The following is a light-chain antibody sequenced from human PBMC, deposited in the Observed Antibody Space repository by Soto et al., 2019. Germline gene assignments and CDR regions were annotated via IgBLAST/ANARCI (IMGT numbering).Light chain of an antibody. CDR3: CSYAGDFYV. Sequence: QSVLTQPRSVSGSPGQSAAISCTGTTSDVGGYDYVSWHQQHPGKAPELIIFDVSKRPSGVPDRFSGSKSGNTASLTISGLQAEDEADYFCCSYAGDFYVFGSGTKVTVL. CDR1: TSDVGGYDY. J-gene: IGLJ1*01. V-gene: IGLV2-11*01. CDR2: DVS.